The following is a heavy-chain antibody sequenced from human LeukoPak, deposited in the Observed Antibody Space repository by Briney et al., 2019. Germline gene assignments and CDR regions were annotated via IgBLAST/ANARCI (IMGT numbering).Heavy chain of an antibody. D-gene: IGHD3-9*01. V-gene: IGHV3-23*01. J-gene: IGHJ3*02. CDR2: ISGSGGST. CDR3: ANLKGDILTGYYYGNAFDI. Sequence: GGSLRLSCAASGFTFSNYAMSWVRQAPGKGLEWVSAISGSGGSTYYADSVKGRFTISRDNSKNTLYLQMNSLRAEDTAVYYCANLKGDILTGYYYGNAFDIWGQGTMVTVSS. CDR1: GFTFSNYA.